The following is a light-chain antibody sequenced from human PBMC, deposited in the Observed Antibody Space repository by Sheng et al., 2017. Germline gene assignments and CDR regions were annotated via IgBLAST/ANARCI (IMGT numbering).Light chain of an antibody. CDR3: QQTYTSPWT. J-gene: IGKJ1*01. Sequence: DIQMTQSPSSLSASVGDRVTITCRAGQSISSYLGWYQQKPGKAPRLLISAASTLQSGVPSRFSGSGSGTDFTLSIASLQPEDIATYYCQQTYTSPWTFGQGTKVVIQ. CDR2: AAS. V-gene: IGKV1-39*01. CDR1: QSISSY.